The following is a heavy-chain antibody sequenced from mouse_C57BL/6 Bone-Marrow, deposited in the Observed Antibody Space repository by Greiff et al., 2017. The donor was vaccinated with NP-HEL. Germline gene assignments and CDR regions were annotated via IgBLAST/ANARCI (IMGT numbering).Heavy chain of an antibody. CDR2: IDPENGDT. V-gene: IGHV14-4*01. D-gene: IGHD1-1*01. CDR3: ILTTVVAPGY. J-gene: IGHJ2*01. Sequence: VQLVESGAELVRPGASVKLSCTASGFNIKDAYMHWVKQRPEQGLEWIGWIDPENGDTESASKFQGKATIIADTSSNTAYLQLSSLTSEDTAVYYCILTTVVAPGYWGQGTTLTVSS. CDR1: GFNIKDAY.